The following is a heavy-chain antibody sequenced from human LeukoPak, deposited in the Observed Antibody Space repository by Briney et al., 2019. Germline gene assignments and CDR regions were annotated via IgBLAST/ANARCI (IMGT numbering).Heavy chain of an antibody. V-gene: IGHV4-28*05. CDR3: ARKATTGPTKAAFDI. CDR1: GYSISSSNY. CDR2: IYYSGSI. Sequence: SETLSLTCAVSGYSISSSNYWAWIRQPPGKGLEWIGHIYYSGSIYYNPSLKSRVTMSVDMSKNQFSLKLSSVTAVDTAVYYCARKATTGPTKAAFDIWGQGTMVTVSS. J-gene: IGHJ3*02. D-gene: IGHD4-17*01.